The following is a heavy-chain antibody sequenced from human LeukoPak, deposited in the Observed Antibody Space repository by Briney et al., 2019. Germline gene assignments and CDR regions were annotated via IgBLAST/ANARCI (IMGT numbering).Heavy chain of an antibody. CDR3: ARESSTATTYEPFDY. CDR1: GYTFTGYY. V-gene: IGHV1-2*02. Sequence: ASVKVSCKASGYTFTGYYMHWVRQAPGQGLEWMGWINPNSGGTNYAQKFQGRVTMTRDTSISTAYMELSRLRSDDTAVYYCARESSTATTYEPFDYWGQGTLVTVSS. J-gene: IGHJ4*02. CDR2: INPNSGGT. D-gene: IGHD4-17*01.